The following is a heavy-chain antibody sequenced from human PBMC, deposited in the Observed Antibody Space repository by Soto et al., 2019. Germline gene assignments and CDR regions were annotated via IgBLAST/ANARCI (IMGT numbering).Heavy chain of an antibody. CDR2: IYPGDSDT. D-gene: IGHD5-18*01. V-gene: IGHV5-51*01. Sequence: PGESLKICCKGSGYSFTSYWIGWVRQMPGKGLEWMGIIYPGDSDTRYSPSFQGQVTISADKSISTAYLQWSSLKASDTAMYYCARGGYSYGSYYYYGMDVWGQGTTVTVSS. CDR1: GYSFTSYW. CDR3: ARGGYSYGSYYYYGMDV. J-gene: IGHJ6*02.